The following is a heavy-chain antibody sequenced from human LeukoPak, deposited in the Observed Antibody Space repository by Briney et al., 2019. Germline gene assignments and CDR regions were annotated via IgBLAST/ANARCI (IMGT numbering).Heavy chain of an antibody. CDR1: GFTFSSYW. CDR2: INTDGSST. V-gene: IGHV3-74*01. Sequence: GGSLRLSCAASGFTFSSYWMHWVRQAPGKGLVWVSRINTDGSSTSYADSVKGRFTISRDNAKNTLYLQMNSLRAEDTAVYYCARGGYCTNGVCYTKGWFDPWGQGTLVTVSS. D-gene: IGHD2-8*01. J-gene: IGHJ5*02. CDR3: ARGGYCTNGVCYTKGWFDP.